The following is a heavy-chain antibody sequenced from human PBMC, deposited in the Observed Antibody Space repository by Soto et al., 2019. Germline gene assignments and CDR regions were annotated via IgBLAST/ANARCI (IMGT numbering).Heavy chain of an antibody. CDR3: AGDPIVVVPAATH. J-gene: IGHJ4*02. D-gene: IGHD2-2*01. Sequence: TSETLSLSCAVYGGSFSGYYWSWIRQPPGKGLEWIGEINHSGSTNYNPSLKSRVTISVDTSKNQFSLKLSSVTAADTAVYYCAGDPIVVVPAATHWGQGTLVTVSS. V-gene: IGHV4-34*01. CDR1: GGSFSGYY. CDR2: INHSGST.